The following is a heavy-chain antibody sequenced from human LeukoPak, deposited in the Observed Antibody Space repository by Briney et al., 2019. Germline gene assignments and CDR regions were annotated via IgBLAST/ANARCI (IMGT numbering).Heavy chain of an antibody. V-gene: IGHV3-74*01. CDR1: GFTFSNYW. D-gene: IGHD4-17*01. Sequence: PVGSLRLSCAASGFTFSNYWMHSVRQAPGKGLVWVSRINSDGSSTTSADSVNGRFTISTDNAKTPLYLQMNSLRAEDTAVYYCAKGGATVIYYGGQGTLVTVSS. CDR2: INSDGSST. CDR3: AKGGATVIYY. J-gene: IGHJ4*02.